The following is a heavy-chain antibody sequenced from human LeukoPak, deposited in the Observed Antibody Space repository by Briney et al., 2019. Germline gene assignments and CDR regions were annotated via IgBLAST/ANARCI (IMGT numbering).Heavy chain of an antibody. CDR1: GFTVSSNY. Sequence: PGGSLRLSCAASGFTVSSNYMSWVRQAPGEGLEWVSVIYSGGSTYYADSVKGRFTISRDNSKNTLYLQMTSLRAEDTAVYYCVGGSGSDAFDIWGQGTMVTVTS. CDR3: VGGSGSDAFDI. D-gene: IGHD3-10*01. CDR2: IYSGGST. J-gene: IGHJ3*02. V-gene: IGHV3-53*01.